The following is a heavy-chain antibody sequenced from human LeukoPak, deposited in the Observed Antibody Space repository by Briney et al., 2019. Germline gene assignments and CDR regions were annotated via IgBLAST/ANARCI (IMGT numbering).Heavy chain of an antibody. CDR1: GFTFSSYW. J-gene: IGHJ4*02. D-gene: IGHD6-13*01. Sequence: PGGSLRLSCAASGFTFSSYWMHWVRQAPGKGLVWVSRINSVGSSTSYADSVKGRFTISRDNAKNTLYLQMNSLRAEDTAAYYCARGSIAAAGTDYWGQGTLVTVSS. CDR2: INSVGSST. V-gene: IGHV3-74*01. CDR3: ARGSIAAAGTDY.